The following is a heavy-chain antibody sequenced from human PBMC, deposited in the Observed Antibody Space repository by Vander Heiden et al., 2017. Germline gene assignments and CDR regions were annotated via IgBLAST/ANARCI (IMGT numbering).Heavy chain of an antibody. CDR2: IKSNIDGGTT. Sequence: EVQLVEWGGGLVKPGGSLRVSCDDSGSTFTHAWMTWVRQAPGKGLEWVASIKSNIDGGTTDYAAPVKDRFTISRDDSKNTLYLQMNSLKTEDTAVYYCTTVFRVSYYDNWGQGTLVTVSS. V-gene: IGHV3-15*01. J-gene: IGHJ4*02. CDR1: GSTFTHAW. D-gene: IGHD2-21*01. CDR3: TTVFRVSYYDN.